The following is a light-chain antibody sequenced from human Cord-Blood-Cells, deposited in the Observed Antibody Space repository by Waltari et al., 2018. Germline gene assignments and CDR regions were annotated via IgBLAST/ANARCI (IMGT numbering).Light chain of an antibody. J-gene: IGKJ1*01. CDR3: QQYNSYSRT. CDR1: QRISSW. V-gene: IGKV1-5*03. Sequence: DIQMTQSPSPLSASVGDRVTITCRASQRISSWLAWYRKKPGKAPKLMIYKASSLESGVPSRFSGSGAGTEFTLTISSLQPDDFATYYCQQYNSYSRTFGQGTKVEIK. CDR2: KAS.